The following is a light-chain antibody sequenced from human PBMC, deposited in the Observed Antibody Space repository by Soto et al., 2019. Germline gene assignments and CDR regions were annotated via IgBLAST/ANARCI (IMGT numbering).Light chain of an antibody. CDR2: DAS. CDR3: QQYDNSYT. CDR1: QDISNY. Sequence: DIQMTQYPSSLSASVGDRVTITCQASQDISNYLNWYQQKPGKAPKLLIDDASNLETGVPSRFSGRGSVTDFTITISSLQHEDIATYYCQQYDNSYTFGQGNTLEIK. V-gene: IGKV1-33*01. J-gene: IGKJ2*01.